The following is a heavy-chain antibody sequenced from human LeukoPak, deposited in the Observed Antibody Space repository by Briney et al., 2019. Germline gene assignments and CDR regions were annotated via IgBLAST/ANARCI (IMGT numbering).Heavy chain of an antibody. V-gene: IGHV4-59*01. CDR2: IYYSGST. CDR1: GGSISSYY. CDR3: ARAYTFDSFDI. Sequence: SETLSLTCTVSGGSISSYYWSWIRQPPGKGLEWIGYIYYSGSTNYNPSLKSRVTISVETSKNQFSLKLSSVTAADTAVYYCARAYTFDSFDIWGRGTLVIVSS. D-gene: IGHD4-11*01. J-gene: IGHJ3*02.